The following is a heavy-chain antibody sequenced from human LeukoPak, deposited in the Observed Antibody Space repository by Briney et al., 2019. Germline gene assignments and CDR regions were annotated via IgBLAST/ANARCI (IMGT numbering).Heavy chain of an antibody. CDR3: ARDHYSSGWPYYYYGMDV. V-gene: IGHV3-53*01. CDR1: GFTVSSNY. Sequence: GGSLRLSCAASGFTVSSNYMSWVRQAPGKGLEWVSVIYSGGSTYYADSVKGRFTISRDSSKNTLYLQMNSLRAEDTAVYYCARDHYSSGWPYYYYGMDVWGQGTTVTVSS. CDR2: IYSGGST. D-gene: IGHD6-19*01. J-gene: IGHJ6*02.